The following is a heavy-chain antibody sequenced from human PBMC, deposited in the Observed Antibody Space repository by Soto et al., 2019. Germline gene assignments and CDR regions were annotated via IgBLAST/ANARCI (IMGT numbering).Heavy chain of an antibody. V-gene: IGHV3-30-3*01. D-gene: IGHD1-26*01. J-gene: IGHJ4*02. CDR2: ISYDGSNK. CDR1: GFTFSSYA. CDR3: AYSGSSGGFDY. Sequence: GGSLRLSCAASGFTFSSYAMHWVRQAPGKGLEWVAVISYDGSNKYYADSVKGRFTISRDNSKNTLYLQMNSLRAEDTAVYYCAYSGSSGGFDYWGQGTLVTVSS.